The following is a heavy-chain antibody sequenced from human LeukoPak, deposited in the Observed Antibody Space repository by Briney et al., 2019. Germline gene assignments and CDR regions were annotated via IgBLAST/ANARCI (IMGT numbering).Heavy chain of an antibody. CDR1: GYTFTSYG. Sequence: SVKVSCKASGYTFTSYGISWVRQAPGQGLEWMGGIIPIYGSANYAQNFQGRVTITSDESTRTVYMELRSLRPEDSAVHYCAGFFYDNSGDAFDIWGEGTMVTVSS. CDR2: IIPIYGSA. V-gene: IGHV1-69*13. CDR3: AGFFYDNSGDAFDI. D-gene: IGHD3-22*01. J-gene: IGHJ3*02.